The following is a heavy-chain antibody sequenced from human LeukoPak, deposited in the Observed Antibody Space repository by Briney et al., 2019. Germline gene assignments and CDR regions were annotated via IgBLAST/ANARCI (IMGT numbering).Heavy chain of an antibody. CDR1: GGTFSSYA. V-gene: IGHV1-69*01. CDR3: ARDRGWAGYSYGFYY. J-gene: IGHJ4*02. D-gene: IGHD5-18*01. Sequence: SVKVSCKASGGTFSSYAISWVRQAPGQGLEWMGGIIPIFGTANYAQKFQGRVTITADESTSTAYMELSSLRSEDTAVYYCARDRGWAGYSYGFYYWGQGNLVTVSS. CDR2: IIPIFGTA.